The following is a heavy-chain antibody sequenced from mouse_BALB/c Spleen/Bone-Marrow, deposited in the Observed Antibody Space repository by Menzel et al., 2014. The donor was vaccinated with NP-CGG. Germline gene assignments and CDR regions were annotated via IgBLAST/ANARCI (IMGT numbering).Heavy chain of an antibody. CDR3: ARNSYYYGYYYAMDY. J-gene: IGHJ4*01. Sequence: VKLQESGPGLVQPSQSLSITCTVSGFSLTSYGVHWVRQSPGKGLEWLGVIWSGGSTDYNAAFISRLSISKDNSKSQVFFKMNSLQANDTAIYYCARNSYYYGYYYAMDYWGQGTSVTVSS. D-gene: IGHD1-2*01. CDR2: IWSGGST. CDR1: GFSLTSYG. V-gene: IGHV2-2*02.